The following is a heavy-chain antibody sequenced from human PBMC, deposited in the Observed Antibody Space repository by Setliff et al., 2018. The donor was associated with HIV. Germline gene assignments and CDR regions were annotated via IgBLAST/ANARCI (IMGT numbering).Heavy chain of an antibody. V-gene: IGHV3-30*07. CDR2: MSGDADSQ. J-gene: IGHJ4*02. CDR1: GFTFIDYA. D-gene: IGHD6-19*01. CDR3: ARCFLSSGWLSPFDY. Sequence: PGGSLRLSCAASGFTFIDYALNWVRQAPGKGLEWVAVMSGDADSQYYADSVKGRFTISRDNSKNTLYLQMNSLGDEDTAVYYCARCFLSSGWLSPFDYWGQGTLVTVSS.